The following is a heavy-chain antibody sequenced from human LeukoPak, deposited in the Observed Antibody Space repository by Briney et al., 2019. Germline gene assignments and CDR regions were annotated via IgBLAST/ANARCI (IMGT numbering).Heavy chain of an antibody. V-gene: IGHV3-21*04. CDR1: GFIFKTYT. CDR3: AKERAKVRGVIIGDEL. CDR2: ILSSGAYT. D-gene: IGHD3-10*01. J-gene: IGHJ4*02. Sequence: GGSLRLSCAASGFIFKTYTMNWVRQAPGKGLEWVSSILSSGAYTYYADSLKGRFTISRDNAKNSLYLQMNSLRAEDTAVYYCAKERAKVRGVIIGDELWGQGTLVTVFS.